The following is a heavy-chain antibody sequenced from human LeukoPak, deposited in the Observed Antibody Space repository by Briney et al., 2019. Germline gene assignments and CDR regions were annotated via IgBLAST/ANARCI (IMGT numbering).Heavy chain of an antibody. CDR1: GYTFTAYY. J-gene: IGHJ3*02. V-gene: IGHV1-2*02. CDR2: INPNSGGT. Sequence: ASVKGSCKASGYTFTAYYMPWVRQAPGHGLERRGWINPNSGGTNYAQKFQGRVTMTRDTSISTAYMELSRLRSDDTAVYYCARENCSGGSCSVAFDIWGQGTMVTVSS. D-gene: IGHD2-15*01. CDR3: ARENCSGGSCSVAFDI.